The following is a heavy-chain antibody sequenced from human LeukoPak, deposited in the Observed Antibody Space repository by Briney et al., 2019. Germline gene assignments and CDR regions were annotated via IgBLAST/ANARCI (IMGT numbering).Heavy chain of an antibody. CDR2: NPDGSRT. D-gene: IGHD4-23*01. Sequence: PGGSLRLSCAASGFTFTDHYMSWIRQAPGKGLVWVSRNPDGSRTDYADSVKGRFTISRDNAKNTLYLQMNSLRAEDTAVYFCARDLRGNRDYWGQGTLVTVSS. J-gene: IGHJ4*02. CDR1: GFTFTDHY. CDR3: ARDLRGNRDY. V-gene: IGHV3-74*01.